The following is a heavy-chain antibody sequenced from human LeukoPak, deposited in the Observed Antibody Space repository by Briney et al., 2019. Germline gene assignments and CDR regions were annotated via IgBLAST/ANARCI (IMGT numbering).Heavy chain of an antibody. CDR3: AKGAREYSGYDDYFDY. D-gene: IGHD5-12*01. CDR2: ISGSGGST. Sequence: GGSLRLSCAASGFTFSSYAVSWVRQAPGKGLEWVSAISGSGGSTYYADSVKGRFTISGDNSKNTLYLQMNSLRAEDTAVYYCAKGAREYSGYDDYFDYWGQGTLVTVSS. J-gene: IGHJ4*02. V-gene: IGHV3-23*01. CDR1: GFTFSSYA.